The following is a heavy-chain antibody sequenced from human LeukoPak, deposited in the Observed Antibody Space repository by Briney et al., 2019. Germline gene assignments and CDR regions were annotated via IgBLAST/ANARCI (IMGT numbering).Heavy chain of an antibody. D-gene: IGHD2-15*01. Sequence: PGGSLRLSCAASGFTFSSYGMHWVRQAPGQGLEWVAVIWYDGSNKYYADSVKGRFTISRDNSKNTLYLQMNSLRAEDTAVYYCARGCGGSCYSYFDYWGQGTLVTVSS. V-gene: IGHV3-33*01. CDR1: GFTFSSYG. CDR2: IWYDGSNK. J-gene: IGHJ4*02. CDR3: ARGCGGSCYSYFDY.